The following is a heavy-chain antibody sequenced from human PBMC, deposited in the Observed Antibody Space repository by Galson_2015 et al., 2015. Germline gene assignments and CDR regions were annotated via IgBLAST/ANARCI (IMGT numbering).Heavy chain of an antibody. CDR3: AAELYRDGRCCAVDY. CDR1: GFTFSSSA. Sequence: SVKVSCKASGFTFSSSAVQWVRQARGQRLEWVGWISVGSGQTNYEQKFQERVTFSRDTSTSTAYMELSSLKSEDTAVYYCAAELYRDGRCCAVDYWGQGTLITVSS. V-gene: IGHV1-58*01. CDR2: ISVGSGQT. J-gene: IGHJ4*02. D-gene: IGHD2-15*01.